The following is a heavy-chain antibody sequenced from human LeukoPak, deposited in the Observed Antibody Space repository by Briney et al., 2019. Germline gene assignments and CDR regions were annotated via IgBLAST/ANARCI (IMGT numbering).Heavy chain of an antibody. J-gene: IGHJ4*02. CDR2: INQDEGHK. D-gene: IGHD5-12*01. Sequence: GGSLRLSCAASGFTFNNYWFSWVLQSPGEGLEWVANINQDEGHKYSVDSVKGRFTISRDNARNSLYLQMNGLRAEDTAVYYCARFRYIGSDLEVFDSWGQGTLVTVSS. CDR3: ARFRYIGSDLEVFDS. V-gene: IGHV3-7*01. CDR1: GFTFNNYW.